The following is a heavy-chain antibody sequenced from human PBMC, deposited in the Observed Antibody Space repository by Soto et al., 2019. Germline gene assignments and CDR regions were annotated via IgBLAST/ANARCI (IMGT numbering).Heavy chain of an antibody. CDR3: ARGATVKRGKHYFDY. J-gene: IGHJ4*02. V-gene: IGHV1-69*02. CDR2: IIPILGIA. D-gene: IGHD4-17*01. Sequence: SVKVSCKASGGTFSSYTISWVRQAPGQGLEWMGRIIPILGIANYAQKFQGRVTITADKSTSTAYMELSSLRSEDTAVYYCARGATVKRGKHYFDYWGQGTLVTVSS. CDR1: GGTFSSYT.